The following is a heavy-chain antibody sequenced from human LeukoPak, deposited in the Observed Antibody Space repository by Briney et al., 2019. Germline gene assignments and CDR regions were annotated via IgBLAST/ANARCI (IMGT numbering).Heavy chain of an antibody. CDR3: ARGVVDTAMATYYYYYMDV. V-gene: IGHV1-18*01. CDR1: GYTFTSYG. CDR2: ISGYNGNT. J-gene: IGHJ6*03. D-gene: IGHD5-18*01. Sequence: ASVKISCKASGYTFTSYGISWVRQAPGQGLEWMGWISGYNGNTKYAQKLQGRVTMTTDTSTSTAYMELRSLRSDDTAVYYCARGVVDTAMATYYYYYMDVWGKGTTVTISS.